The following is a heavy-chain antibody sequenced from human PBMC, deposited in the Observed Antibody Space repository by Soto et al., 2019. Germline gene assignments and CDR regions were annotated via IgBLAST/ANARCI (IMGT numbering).Heavy chain of an antibody. V-gene: IGHV3-30*03. J-gene: IGHJ4*02. D-gene: IGHD1-1*01. CDR2: ISYDGSNK. CDR3: ATNCGYYVDY. Sequence: QVQLVESGGGVVQPGRSLRLSCAASGFTFSSYGMHWVRQAPGKGLEWVAVISYDGSNKYYADSVKGRFTLSRDNSKNTQYLQMNSLRAEDTAVYYCATNCGYYVDYWGQGTLVTVSS. CDR1: GFTFSSYG.